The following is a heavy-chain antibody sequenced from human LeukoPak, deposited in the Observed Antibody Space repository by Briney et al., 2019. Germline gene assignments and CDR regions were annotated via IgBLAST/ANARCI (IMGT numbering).Heavy chain of an antibody. Sequence: SVTVSCKSSGGTFSSYAISWVRQAPGQGLEWMGGIIPIFGTANYAQKFQGRVTITADESTSTAYMELSSLRSEDTAVYYCARVRHIVVVTATTHAFDIWGQGTMVTVSS. CDR2: IIPIFGTA. CDR1: GGTFSSYA. V-gene: IGHV1-69*01. CDR3: ARVRHIVVVTATTHAFDI. J-gene: IGHJ3*02. D-gene: IGHD2-21*02.